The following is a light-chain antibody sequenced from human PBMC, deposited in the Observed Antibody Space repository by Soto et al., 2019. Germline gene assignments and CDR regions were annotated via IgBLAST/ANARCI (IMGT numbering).Light chain of an antibody. CDR3: QQYYSTPRT. V-gene: IGKV4-1*01. CDR1: QSVLYSSNNKNY. CDR2: WAS. J-gene: IGKJ2*01. Sequence: DIVMTQSPDSLAVSRGERATINCKSSQSVLYSSNNKNYLAWYQQKPGQPPKLLIYWASTRESGVPDRFSGSGSGTDFPLTLSSLQAEDVAVYYCQQYYSTPRTFGQGTKLEIK.